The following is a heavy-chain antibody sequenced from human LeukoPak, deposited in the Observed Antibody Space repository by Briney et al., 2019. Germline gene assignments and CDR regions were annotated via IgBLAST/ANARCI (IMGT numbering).Heavy chain of an antibody. D-gene: IGHD5-12*01. CDR1: GDSINSRSYY. V-gene: IGHV4-39*01. J-gene: IGHJ3*02. CDR3: AGHTRPGYGGSENAFDI. CDR2: LYYGGNT. Sequence: SETLSLTCTVSGDSINSRSYYWDWIRQPPGKGLEWIGNLYYGGNTHYNPSLKSRVTISADTSNNPFSLNLSSVTATDTAVYYCAGHTRPGYGGSENAFDIWGQGTMVTVSS.